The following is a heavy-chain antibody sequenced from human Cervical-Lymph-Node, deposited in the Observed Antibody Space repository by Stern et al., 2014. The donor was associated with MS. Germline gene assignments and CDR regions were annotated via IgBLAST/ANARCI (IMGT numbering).Heavy chain of an antibody. CDR3: ARDRLDGDYVYYYGLDV. V-gene: IGHV3-30*04. D-gene: IGHD4-17*01. Sequence: VQLLESGGGVVRPGRSLRISCATSGFTFSRYAVLWVRQAPGKGLEWVAAISYDGSNKFYGDSVKGRFTISRDNSKNTLFLQMNNLRPEDSGVYHCARDRLDGDYVYYYGLDVWGQGTTVTVSS. CDR1: GFTFSRYA. J-gene: IGHJ6*02. CDR2: ISYDGSNK.